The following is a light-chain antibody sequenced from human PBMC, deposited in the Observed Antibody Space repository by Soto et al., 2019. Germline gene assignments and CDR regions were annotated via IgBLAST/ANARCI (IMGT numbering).Light chain of an antibody. CDR2: RNN. J-gene: IGLJ1*01. CDR3: AAGDDRLSGDV. Sequence: QSVLTQPPSASGTPGQRVTISCSGSSSNIGSNYVYWYQQLPGTAPNLLIYRNNQRPSGGPDRFSGSKAGTSASLAISGLRSEEEADYYCAAGDDRLSGDVFGTGTKLTVL. CDR1: SSNIGSNY. V-gene: IGLV1-47*01.